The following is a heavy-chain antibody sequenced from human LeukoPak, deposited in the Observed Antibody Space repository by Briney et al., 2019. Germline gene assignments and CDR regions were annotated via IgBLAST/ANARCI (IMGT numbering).Heavy chain of an antibody. J-gene: IGHJ5*02. Sequence: SQTLSLTCAISGDSVSSNSAAWNWIRQSPSRGLEWLGRTYYRSKWYNDSAESVKSRITINPETAKNQFSLQLNSVIPEDTAVYYCARDYFVSSGYFRYNWFDRWGQGTLVTVSS. CDR2: TYYRSKWYN. V-gene: IGHV6-1*01. CDR3: ARDYFVSSGYFRYNWFDR. CDR1: GDSVSSNSAA. D-gene: IGHD3-22*01.